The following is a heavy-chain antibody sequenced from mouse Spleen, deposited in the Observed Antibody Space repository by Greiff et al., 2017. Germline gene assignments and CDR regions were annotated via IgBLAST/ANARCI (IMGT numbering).Heavy chain of an antibody. CDR1: GYTFTSYW. CDR3: ARRGITTVVFDY. CDR2: IDPSDSYT. Sequence: QVQLQQPGAELVMPGASVKLSCKASGYTFTSYWMHWVKQRPGQGLEWIGEIDPSDSYTNYNQKFKGKATLTVDKSSSTAYMQLSSLTSEDSAVYYWARRGITTVVFDYWGQGTTLTVSS. V-gene: IGHV1-69*01. D-gene: IGHD1-1*01. J-gene: IGHJ2*01.